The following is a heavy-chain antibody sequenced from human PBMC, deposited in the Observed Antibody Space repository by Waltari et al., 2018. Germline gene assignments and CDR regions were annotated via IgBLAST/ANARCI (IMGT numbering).Heavy chain of an antibody. CDR3: ARPYYDFWSGSYTWYFDL. J-gene: IGHJ2*01. D-gene: IGHD3-3*01. V-gene: IGHV4-38-2*01. CDR2: IYHSGST. Sequence: QVQLQESGPGLVKPSETLSLTCAVSGYSISSGYYWGWIRPPPGQGLEWIGSIYHSGSTYYNPSLKSRVTISVDTSKNQFSLKLSSVTAADTAVYYCARPYYDFWSGSYTWYFDLWGRGTLVTVSS. CDR1: GYSISSGYY.